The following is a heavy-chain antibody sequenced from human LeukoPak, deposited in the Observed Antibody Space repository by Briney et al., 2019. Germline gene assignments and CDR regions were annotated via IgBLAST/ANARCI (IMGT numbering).Heavy chain of an antibody. CDR2: INSDGSST. D-gene: IGHD2-21*02. CDR3: ARVPAQHIVVVTHDAFDI. Sequence: GGSLRLSCAASGFTFSSYWMHWVRQAPGKGLVWVSRINSDGSSTSYADSVKGRFTISRDNAKNTLYLQMNSLRAEDTAVYYRARVPAQHIVVVTHDAFDIWGQGTMVTVSS. CDR1: GFTFSSYW. V-gene: IGHV3-74*01. J-gene: IGHJ3*02.